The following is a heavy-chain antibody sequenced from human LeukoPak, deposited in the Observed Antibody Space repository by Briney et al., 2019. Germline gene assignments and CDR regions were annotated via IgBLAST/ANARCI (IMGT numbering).Heavy chain of an antibody. D-gene: IGHD6-19*01. CDR3: AREGYSSGLYVPHDY. Sequence: SETLSLTCTVSGGSISSSSYYWGWIRQPPGKGLEWIGSIYYSGSTYYNPSLKSRVTISVDTSKNQFSLELSSVTAADTAVYFCAREGYSSGLYVPHDYWGQGTLVTVSS. V-gene: IGHV4-39*07. CDR2: IYYSGST. J-gene: IGHJ4*02. CDR1: GGSISSSSYY.